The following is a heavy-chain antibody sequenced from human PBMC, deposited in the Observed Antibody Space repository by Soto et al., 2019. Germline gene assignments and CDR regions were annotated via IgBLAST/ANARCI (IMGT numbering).Heavy chain of an antibody. J-gene: IGHJ4*02. CDR1: GFTFISYA. V-gene: IGHV3-23*01. Sequence: PGGSLRLSCAASGFTFISYAIVFVRHSPGKGLEWVSTITANSGSTAYGDSVKGRFTISRDNSKSTLYLQMNSLRVEDTAAYYCAKSPEWPNRYFDYWGQGTLVTVSS. CDR3: AKSPEWPNRYFDY. D-gene: IGHD3-3*01. CDR2: ITANSGST.